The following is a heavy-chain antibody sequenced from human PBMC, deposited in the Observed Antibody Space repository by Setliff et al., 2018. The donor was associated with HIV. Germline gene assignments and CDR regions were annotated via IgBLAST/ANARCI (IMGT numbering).Heavy chain of an antibody. J-gene: IGHJ4*02. Sequence: SVKVSCKPSGGNLGSFAFSWVRQAPGQGLEWVGGIIPIFGSPDYAQKFQGRVTITADESTSIVYMELNSLRPEDTAVYYCAISPGIAARLPGRNWGQGTLVTVSS. V-gene: IGHV1-69*13. D-gene: IGHD6-6*01. CDR2: IIPIFGSP. CDR3: AISPGIAARLPGRN. CDR1: GGNLGSFA.